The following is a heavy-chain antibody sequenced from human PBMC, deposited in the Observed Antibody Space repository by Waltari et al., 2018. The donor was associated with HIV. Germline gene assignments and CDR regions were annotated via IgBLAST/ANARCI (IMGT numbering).Heavy chain of an antibody. V-gene: IGHV3-33*01. CDR3: ARGEGGYTYGYNWLDL. CDR1: GFSLRSYG. CDR2: IGYDGSKK. J-gene: IGHJ5*02. Sequence: QVQVVESGGSLVPPGWSRRISCAASGFSLRSYGLHWIRQAPGKGLEWGALIGYDGSKKYYGDSGKGRFTIFSDKSKNTVFLQMTRLRVEDTATYYCARGEGGYTYGYNWLDLWGQGTVVTVSS. D-gene: IGHD1-26*01.